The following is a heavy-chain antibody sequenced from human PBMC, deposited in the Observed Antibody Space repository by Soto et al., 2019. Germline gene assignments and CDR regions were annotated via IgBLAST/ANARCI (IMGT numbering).Heavy chain of an antibody. CDR3: AGGMGQQHQRALVVDY. D-gene: IGHD6-13*01. CDR2: INHSGST. CDR1: GGSFSGYY. V-gene: IGHV4-34*01. Sequence: SETLSLTCAVYGGSFSGYYWSWIRQPPGKGLEWIGEINHSGSTNYNPSLKSRVTISVDTSKNQFSLKLSSVTAADTAVYYCAGGMGQQHQRALVVDYWGQGTLVTVSS. J-gene: IGHJ4*02.